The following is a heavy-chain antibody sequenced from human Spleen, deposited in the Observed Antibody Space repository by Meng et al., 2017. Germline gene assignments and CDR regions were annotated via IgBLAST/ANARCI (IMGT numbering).Heavy chain of an antibody. V-gene: IGHV6-1*01. CDR1: GESVYSNSVA. Sequence: HVQLQQSGPGLVKPSQTLSLTCAISGESVYSNSVAWNWIRQSPSRGLEWLGRTYYRSRWYNDYAVSVKSRITINPDTSKNEFSLQLNSVTPEDTAVYFCARGTATLDFWGHGTLVTVSS. CDR3: ARGTATLDF. J-gene: IGHJ4*01. D-gene: IGHD2-15*01. CDR2: TYYRSRWYN.